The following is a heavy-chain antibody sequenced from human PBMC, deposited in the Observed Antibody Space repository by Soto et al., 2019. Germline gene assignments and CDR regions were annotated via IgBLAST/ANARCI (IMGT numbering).Heavy chain of an antibody. J-gene: IGHJ4*02. CDR2: IKGDGSTT. CDR1: GFTFSSYW. V-gene: IGHV3-74*01. D-gene: IGHD3-3*01. Sequence: EVQLVESGGGLVQPGRSLRLSCAASGFTFSSYWIHWVRQAPGKGLVWVSRIKGDGSTTNYGDSVTGRFTISRDNAKKTLYLQMSSLTVEDRAMDWCAIGAFGAYYFDFWGQGTLVTVSS. CDR3: AIGAFGAYYFDF.